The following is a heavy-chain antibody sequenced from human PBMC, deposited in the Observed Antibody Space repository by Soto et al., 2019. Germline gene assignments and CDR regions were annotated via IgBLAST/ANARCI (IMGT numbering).Heavy chain of an antibody. D-gene: IGHD6-6*01. CDR3: ARGRRAARPGIDY. V-gene: IGHV4-4*02. Sequence: SETLSLTCAVSGVSISSSHWWGWARQPPGKGLDWIGEVHHSGSTKYNPSLKSRVTISLDTSKNQFSLKLSSVTAADTAVYYCARGRRAARPGIDYWGQGTLVTV. J-gene: IGHJ4*02. CDR2: VHHSGST. CDR1: GVSISSSHW.